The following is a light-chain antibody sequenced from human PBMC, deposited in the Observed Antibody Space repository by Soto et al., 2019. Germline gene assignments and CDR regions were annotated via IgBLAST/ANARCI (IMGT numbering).Light chain of an antibody. CDR3: QQYSNWPPVT. J-gene: IGKJ4*01. V-gene: IGKV3-15*01. CDR1: QSVSSH. Sequence: ETVMTQSPATLSVSPGERATLSCRSSQSVSSHLAWYQQRRGQAPRLLIYGASTRATGVPARFSGSGSGTDFTLTISSLQSEDVAVYYCQQYSNWPPVTFGGGTKVEIK. CDR2: GAS.